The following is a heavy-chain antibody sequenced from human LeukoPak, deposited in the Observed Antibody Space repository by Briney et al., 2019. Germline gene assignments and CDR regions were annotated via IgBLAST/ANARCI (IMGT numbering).Heavy chain of an antibody. Sequence: SESLSLTCTVSGGSISSYYWSWIRQPPGKGLEWIGEMYLSGTTHSNPSVKSRVTISVDKSKNQFFLNLSSVTAADTAVYYCAGLVGRYSSGLYYYYFDYWGQGTLVTVSS. CDR3: AGLVGRYSSGLYYYYFDY. V-gene: IGHV4-59*12. CDR2: MYLSGTT. CDR1: GGSISSYY. J-gene: IGHJ4*02. D-gene: IGHD3-22*01.